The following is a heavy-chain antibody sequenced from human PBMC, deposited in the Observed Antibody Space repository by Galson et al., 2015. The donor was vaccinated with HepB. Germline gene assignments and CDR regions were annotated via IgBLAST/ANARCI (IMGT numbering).Heavy chain of an antibody. CDR1: GGSISSYY. Sequence: ETLSLTCTVSGGSISSYYWSWIRQPPGKGLEWIGYIYYSGSTNYNPSLKSRVTISVDTSKNQFSLKLSSVTAADTAVYYCARGDHGGNSEELDYWGQGTLVTVSS. CDR3: ARGDHGGNSEELDY. D-gene: IGHD4-23*01. V-gene: IGHV4-59*01. J-gene: IGHJ4*02. CDR2: IYYSGST.